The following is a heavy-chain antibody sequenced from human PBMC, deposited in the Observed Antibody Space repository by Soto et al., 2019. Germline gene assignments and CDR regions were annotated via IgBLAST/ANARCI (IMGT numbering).Heavy chain of an antibody. J-gene: IGHJ4*02. D-gene: IGHD3-16*01. Sequence: EVQLLESGGALVQPGGSLRLSCAASGFSFSSYAMSWVRQAPGKGLEWVSTIGIVGGGGTTYYADSVKGRFTISRDNSKNTLFLQMNSLTAEDTAVYYCAKRWADYWGQGTLVTVSS. CDR1: GFSFSSYA. CDR3: AKRWADY. CDR2: IGIVGGGGTT. V-gene: IGHV3-23*01.